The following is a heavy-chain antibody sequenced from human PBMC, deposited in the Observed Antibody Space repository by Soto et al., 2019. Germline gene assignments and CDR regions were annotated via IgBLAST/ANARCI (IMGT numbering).Heavy chain of an antibody. CDR2: ISAYNGNT. CDR1: GYTFTSYG. CDR3: ARDGNWLDESVYYYYYYGMDV. V-gene: IGHV1-18*01. J-gene: IGHJ6*02. D-gene: IGHD1-20*01. Sequence: ASVKVSCKASGYTFTSYGISWGRQAPGQGLEWMGWISAYNGNTNYAQKLQGRVTMTTDTSTSTAYMELRSLRSDDTAVYYCARDGNWLDESVYYYYYYGMDVWGQGTTVTVSS.